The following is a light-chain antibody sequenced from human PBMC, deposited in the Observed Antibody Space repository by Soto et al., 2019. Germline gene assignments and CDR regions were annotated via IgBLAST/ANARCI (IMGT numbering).Light chain of an antibody. V-gene: IGKV4-1*01. J-gene: IGKJ4*01. CDR1: QSVLYSSKKKNY. CDR2: WAS. Sequence: DIVMTQSPDSLAVSLGERATINCKSSQSVLYSSKKKNYLDWYQQQPGQPPKLLINWASTRESGVPDRFSGSGSGTDFTLTISSLQAEDVAVYYCQQYYSSPRTFGGGTKVEIK. CDR3: QQYYSSPRT.